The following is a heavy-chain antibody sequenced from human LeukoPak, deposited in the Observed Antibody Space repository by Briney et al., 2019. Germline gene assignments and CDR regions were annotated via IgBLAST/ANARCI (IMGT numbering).Heavy chain of an antibody. J-gene: IGHJ4*02. CDR1: GYSISSGYD. CDR2: ISQSGNT. V-gene: IGHV4-38-2*02. CDR3: ARHTDYGSGSFALDY. D-gene: IGHD3-10*01. Sequence: SETLSLTCTVSGYSISSGYDWGWMRQAPGKGLEWLGSISQSGNTYNNPSLKSRVTLSVDTSKNQFSLKLSSVTAADTAVYYCARHTDYGSGSFALDYWGQGTLVTVSS.